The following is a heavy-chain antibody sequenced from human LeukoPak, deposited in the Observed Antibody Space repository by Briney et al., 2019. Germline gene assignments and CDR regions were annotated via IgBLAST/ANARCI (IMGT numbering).Heavy chain of an antibody. Sequence: ASVKVSCKASGGTFSSYAISWVRQAPGQGLEWMGRIIPILGIANYAQKFQGRVTITADKSTSTAYMELSSLRSEDTAVYYCATGNYTADVLLWFGELLYRWGQGTLVTVSS. V-gene: IGHV1-69*04. D-gene: IGHD3-10*01. CDR3: ATGNYTADVLLWFGELLYR. CDR1: GGTFSSYA. CDR2: IIPILGIA. J-gene: IGHJ4*02.